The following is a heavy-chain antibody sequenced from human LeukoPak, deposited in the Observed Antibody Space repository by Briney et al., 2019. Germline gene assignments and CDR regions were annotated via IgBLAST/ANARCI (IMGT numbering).Heavy chain of an antibody. Sequence: GGSLRLSCAASGFTFSSYSMNWVRQAPGKGLEWISYIGISSGNTKYADSVKGRFTISGDKAKNSLYLQMNSLRVEDTAVYYCARDTKYAFDNWGQGTLVTVSS. V-gene: IGHV3-48*01. D-gene: IGHD2-2*01. J-gene: IGHJ4*02. CDR2: IGISSGNT. CDR3: ARDTKYAFDN. CDR1: GFTFSSYS.